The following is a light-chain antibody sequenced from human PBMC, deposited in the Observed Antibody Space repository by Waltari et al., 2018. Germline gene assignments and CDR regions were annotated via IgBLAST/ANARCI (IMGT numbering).Light chain of an antibody. J-gene: IGLJ2*01. CDR1: SSNIGSNS. V-gene: IGLV1-44*01. Sequence: QSVLTQPPSASGTPGQRVTISCSGSSSNIGSNSVNWYQQLPGTAPKLLIYGNYQRPSGLPYRVTGSKSGTSASLAIIGLQSEDEAVYYCAAWHDSLNGVVFGGGTKLTV. CDR3: AAWHDSLNGVV. CDR2: GNY.